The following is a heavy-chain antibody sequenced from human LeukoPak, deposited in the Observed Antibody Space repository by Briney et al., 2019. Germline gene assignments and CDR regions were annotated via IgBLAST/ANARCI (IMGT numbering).Heavy chain of an antibody. D-gene: IGHD6-6*01. CDR3: AARIDDAFDI. Sequence: PSETLSLTCTVSGDSISSYYWSWIRQPPGKGLEWIGYIYYSGSTNYNPSLKSRVTISVDTSKNQFSLKLSSVTAADTAVYYCAARIDDAFDIWGQGTMVTVSS. J-gene: IGHJ3*02. CDR2: IYYSGST. V-gene: IGHV4-59*08. CDR1: GDSISSYY.